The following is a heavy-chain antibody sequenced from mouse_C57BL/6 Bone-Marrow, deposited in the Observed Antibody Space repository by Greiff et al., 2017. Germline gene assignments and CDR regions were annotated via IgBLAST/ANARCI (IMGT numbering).Heavy chain of an antibody. Sequence: EVQLQQSGAELVRPGASVKLSCTASGFNIKDDYMHWVKQRPEQGLDWVGWIDPENGDTEYASKFQGKATITADTSSNTADLQLISLTSEDTAVYYFTTPYYYGSYYYAMDYWGQGTSVTVSS. J-gene: IGHJ4*01. CDR1: GFNIKDDY. CDR3: TTPYYYGSYYYAMDY. CDR2: IDPENGDT. V-gene: IGHV14-4*01. D-gene: IGHD1-1*01.